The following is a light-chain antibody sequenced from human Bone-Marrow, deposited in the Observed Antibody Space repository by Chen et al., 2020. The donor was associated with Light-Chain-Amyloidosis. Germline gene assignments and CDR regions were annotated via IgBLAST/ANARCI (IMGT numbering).Light chain of an antibody. CDR2: GSS. V-gene: IGKV3-20*01. J-gene: IGKJ4*01. CDR3: QQYGTSPLT. CDR1: QTISSNY. Sequence: EIVLTQSPGTLSLSPGEGANLSCRASQTISSNYLTWYQQKFGQAPRLLIYGSSSRATGIPDRFTGSGSGTDFTLTINRLEPEDLAMYYCQQYGTSPLTFGGGTKVEI.